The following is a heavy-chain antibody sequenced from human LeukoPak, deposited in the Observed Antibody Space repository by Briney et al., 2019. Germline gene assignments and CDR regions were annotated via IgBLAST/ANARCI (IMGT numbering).Heavy chain of an antibody. D-gene: IGHD3-16*01. V-gene: IGHV3-30*18. CDR1: GFTFSSYG. Sequence: GGSLRLSCAASGFTFSSYGMHWVRQAPGKGLEWVAVISYDGSSKYYADSVKGRFTISRDNSKNTLYLQMNSLRAEDTAVYYCAKGGMGIFDYWGQGTLVTVSS. CDR2: ISYDGSSK. CDR3: AKGGMGIFDY. J-gene: IGHJ4*02.